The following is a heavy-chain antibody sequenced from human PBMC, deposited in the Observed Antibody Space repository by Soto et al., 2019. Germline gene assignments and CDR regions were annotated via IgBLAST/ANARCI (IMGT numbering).Heavy chain of an antibody. J-gene: IGHJ6*02. CDR2: IDPSDSYT. CDR1: GYSFTSYW. D-gene: IGHD6-6*01. V-gene: IGHV5-10-1*01. Sequence: GESLKISCKGSGYSFTSYWISWVRQMPGKGLEWMGRIDPSDSYTNYSPSFRGHVTISADKSISTAYLQWSSLKASDTAMYYCARHYKPSIAARPYYYYGMDVWGQGTTVTVSS. CDR3: ARHYKPSIAARPYYYYGMDV.